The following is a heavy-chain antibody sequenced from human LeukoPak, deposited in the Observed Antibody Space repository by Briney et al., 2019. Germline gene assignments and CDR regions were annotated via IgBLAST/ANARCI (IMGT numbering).Heavy chain of an antibody. CDR1: GFTFEDYA. CDR3: AFIQYSSGWYPKTDAFDI. D-gene: IGHD6-19*01. Sequence: GGSLRLSCAPSGFTFEDYARHCVRQAPGRGLEWVSGIIWNSGSIGYAGSVLGRFTISRDNAKKYLYLQMNGLRAEDTALYYYAFIQYSSGWYPKTDAFDIWGQGTMVTVSS. CDR2: IIWNSGSI. V-gene: IGHV3-9*01. J-gene: IGHJ3*02.